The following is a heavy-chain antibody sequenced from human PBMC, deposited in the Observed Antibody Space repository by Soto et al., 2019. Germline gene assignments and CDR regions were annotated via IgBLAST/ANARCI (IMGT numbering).Heavy chain of an antibody. D-gene: IGHD3-16*01. Sequence: EVQLLESGGGLVQPGGSLRLSCDPSGFTFSSYAMSWVRQAPGKGLEWVSGISSTGYNTYYADSVKGRFTISRDNSKNTLYLQMGSLRGEDTAFYYCAKVVLLAAPVWGYYFDSWGQGTLGTVSS. CDR3: AKVVLLAAPVWGYYFDS. CDR2: ISSTGYNT. CDR1: GFTFSSYA. V-gene: IGHV3-23*01. J-gene: IGHJ4*02.